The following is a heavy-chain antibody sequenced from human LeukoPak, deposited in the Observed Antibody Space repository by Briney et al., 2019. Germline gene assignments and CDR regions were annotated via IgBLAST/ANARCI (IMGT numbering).Heavy chain of an antibody. V-gene: IGHV3-21*06. Sequence: NPGGSLRLSCAASGFTFSSQNMNWARQAPGKGLEWVAYISTSGDSTKYADSVEGRFTISRDNAENSPYLLMNSLRVEDTAVYYCVKNGWLVYWGQGILVTVSS. CDR1: GFTFSSQN. CDR2: ISTSGDST. CDR3: VKNGWLVY. J-gene: IGHJ4*02. D-gene: IGHD6-19*01.